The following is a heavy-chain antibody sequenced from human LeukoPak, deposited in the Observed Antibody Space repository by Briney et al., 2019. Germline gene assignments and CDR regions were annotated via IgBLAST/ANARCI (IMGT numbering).Heavy chain of an antibody. Sequence: GGSLRLSCAASGFTFSSYAMHWVRQAPGKGLEWVAVISYDGSNKYYADSVKGRFTISRDNAKHSLYLRMNSLRAEDTAVYYCARDSRFLINDYWGQGTLVTVSS. J-gene: IGHJ4*02. CDR1: GFTFSSYA. CDR2: ISYDGSNK. D-gene: IGHD3-3*01. V-gene: IGHV3-30-3*01. CDR3: ARDSRFLINDY.